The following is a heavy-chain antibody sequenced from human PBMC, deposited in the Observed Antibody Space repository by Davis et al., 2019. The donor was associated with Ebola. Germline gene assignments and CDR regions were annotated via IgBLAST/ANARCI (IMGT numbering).Heavy chain of an antibody. CDR2: IYYSGST. V-gene: IGHV4-39*01. Sequence: SETLSLTCTVSGGSISSSSYYWGWIRQPPGKGLEWIGSIYYSGSTYYNPSLKSRITISVDTSKNQFSLKLSSVTAADTAVYYCARPRWEAHYWFDPWGQGTLVTVSS. D-gene: IGHD1-26*01. CDR1: GGSISSSSYY. CDR3: ARPRWEAHYWFDP. J-gene: IGHJ5*02.